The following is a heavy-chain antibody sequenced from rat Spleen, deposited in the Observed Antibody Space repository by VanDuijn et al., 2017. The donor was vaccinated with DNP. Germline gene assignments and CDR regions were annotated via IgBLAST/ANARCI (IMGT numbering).Heavy chain of an antibody. CDR3: VRWNSGHFDY. J-gene: IGHJ2*01. Sequence: EVQLVESGGGLVQPGRSLKLSCAASGFTFSAYYMAWVRQAPAKGLEWVAYIGSAAYAPYYGDSVKGRFTISRDNAKSTLYLQMNSLRSEDMATYYCVRWNSGHFDYWGQGVMSQSPQ. V-gene: IGHV5-22*01. CDR1: GFTFSAYY. D-gene: IGHD4-3*01. CDR2: IGSAAYAP.